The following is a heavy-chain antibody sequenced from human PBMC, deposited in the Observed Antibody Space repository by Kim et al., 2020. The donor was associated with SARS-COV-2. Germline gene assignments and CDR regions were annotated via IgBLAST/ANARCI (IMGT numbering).Heavy chain of an antibody. V-gene: IGHV1-2*02. Sequence: APKFKGRVTMPRDTSTSTAYMDLNSLTSDDTAIYSCARDPRRGAAELFDYWGQGTLVTVSS. J-gene: IGHJ4*01. CDR3: ARDPRRGAAELFDY. D-gene: IGHD1-7*01.